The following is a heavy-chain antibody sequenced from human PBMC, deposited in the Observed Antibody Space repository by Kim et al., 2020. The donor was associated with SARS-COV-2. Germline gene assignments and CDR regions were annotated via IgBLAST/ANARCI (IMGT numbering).Heavy chain of an antibody. CDR1: GGTFSSYT. Sequence: SVKVSCKASGGTFSSYTISWVRQAPGQGLEWMGRIIPILGIANYAQKFQGRVTITADKSTSTAYMELSSLRSEDTAVYYCARDRGGGSCKPYSWIQLGCYSGYYYGMDVWGQGTTVTVSS. CDR3: ARDRGGGSCKPYSWIQLGCYSGYYYGMDV. CDR2: IIPILGIA. J-gene: IGHJ6*02. D-gene: IGHD2-15*01. V-gene: IGHV1-69*04.